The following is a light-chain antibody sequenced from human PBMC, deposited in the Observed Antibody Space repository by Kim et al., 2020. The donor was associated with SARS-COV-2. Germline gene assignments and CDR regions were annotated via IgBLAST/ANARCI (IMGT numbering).Light chain of an antibody. Sequence: EIVLTQSPGTLSLSPGERATLSCRATQSVSSSYLAWHQQKPGQAPRLLIYGASSRATGIPDRFSGSGSGTGFTLTISRLEPEDSAVYYSQQYGSSPWTFGQGTKVEIK. CDR1: QSVSSSY. CDR2: GAS. V-gene: IGKV3-20*01. CDR3: QQYGSSPWT. J-gene: IGKJ1*01.